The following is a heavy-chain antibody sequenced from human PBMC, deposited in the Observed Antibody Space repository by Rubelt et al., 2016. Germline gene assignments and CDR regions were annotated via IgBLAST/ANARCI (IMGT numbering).Heavy chain of an antibody. J-gene: IGHJ4*02. CDR2: INHSGST. D-gene: IGHD3-22*01. Sequence: QVQLQQWGAGLLKPSETLSLTCAVYGGSFSGYYWSWIRQPPGKGLEWIGEINHSGSTNSNPSLQRRVTIAVDTAKNQFSLKLSSVTAADTAVYYCARGKEGLGVTMMDYWGQGTLVTVSS. CDR1: GGSFSGYY. CDR3: ARGKEGLGVTMMDY. V-gene: IGHV4-34*01.